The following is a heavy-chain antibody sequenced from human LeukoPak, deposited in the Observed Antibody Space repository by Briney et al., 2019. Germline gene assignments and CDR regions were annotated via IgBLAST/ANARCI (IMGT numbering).Heavy chain of an antibody. J-gene: IGHJ4*02. D-gene: IGHD3-22*01. CDR3: ARETSGYAYFDY. CDR2: IHSSGTT. CDR1: GFTVSSNY. V-gene: IGHV3-53*01. Sequence: GGSLRLSCAASGFTVSSNYMSWVRQAPGKGLEWVSVIHSSGTTYYADSVKGRFIISRDNSKNTLYVQMNSLTAEDTAVYYCARETSGYAYFDYWGQGTLVTVSS.